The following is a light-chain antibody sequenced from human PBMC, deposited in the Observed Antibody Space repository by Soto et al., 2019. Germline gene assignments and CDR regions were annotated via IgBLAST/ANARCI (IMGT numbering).Light chain of an antibody. J-gene: IGKJ1*01. CDR1: QSVSSSY. Sequence: EIVLTQSPGTLSLSPWERATLSCRASQSVSSSYLAWYQQKPSQAPRLLIYGTSSRATGIPDRFSGSGSGTDFTLTISRLEPEDFAVYYCQQYGSSPPLSFGQGTKVDIK. CDR2: GTS. V-gene: IGKV3-20*01. CDR3: QQYGSSPPLS.